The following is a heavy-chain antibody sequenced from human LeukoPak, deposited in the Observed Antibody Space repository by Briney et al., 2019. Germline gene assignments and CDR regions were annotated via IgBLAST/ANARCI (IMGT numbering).Heavy chain of an antibody. J-gene: IGHJ6*03. V-gene: IGHV3-21*01. CDR1: GFTFSDYD. Sequence: AGGSLRLSCSASGFTFSDYDMNWVRQAPGKGLEWISSISGRSSHMYYGDSVKGRFSISRDNAKNSLYLQMNSLGVEDTAVYYCAREKGNYDGYYNYYMDVWGKGTTVTVSS. CDR2: ISGRSSHM. D-gene: IGHD4-11*01. CDR3: AREKGNYDGYYNYYMDV.